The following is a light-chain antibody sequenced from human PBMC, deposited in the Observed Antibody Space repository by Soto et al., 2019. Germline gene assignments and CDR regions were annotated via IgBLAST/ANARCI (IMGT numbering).Light chain of an antibody. Sequence: DIQMTQSPSTLSASVGDTVTVTCRASQTIDSWSAWYQQRPGKPPNLLIYKASTLASGVPSRFSGSGSGTEFTLTINSLQPDDFATYYCQQYHIYSGTFGQGTKVHIK. CDR1: QTIDSW. J-gene: IGKJ1*01. V-gene: IGKV1-5*03. CDR3: QQYHIYSGT. CDR2: KAS.